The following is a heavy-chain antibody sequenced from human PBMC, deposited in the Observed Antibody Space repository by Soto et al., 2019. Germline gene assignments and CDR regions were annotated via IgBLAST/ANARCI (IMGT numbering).Heavy chain of an antibody. J-gene: IGHJ4*02. Sequence: ESGGGLVQPGGSLRLSCAASGFTFSDHYIDWVRQAPGKGLEWVGRTRNKGNSYTTEYAASVKGRFTISGDDSQNSLYLQMDSLKTEDTAVYYCAREGGYCSSTSCYRPPDYWGQGTLVTVSS. V-gene: IGHV3-72*01. CDR3: AREGGYCSSTSCYRPPDY. CDR1: GFTFSDHY. CDR2: TRNKGNSYTT. D-gene: IGHD2-2*01.